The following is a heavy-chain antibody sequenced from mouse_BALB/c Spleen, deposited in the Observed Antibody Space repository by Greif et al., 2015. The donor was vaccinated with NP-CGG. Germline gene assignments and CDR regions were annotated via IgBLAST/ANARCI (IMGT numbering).Heavy chain of an antibody. Sequence: QVQLQQSGAELVKPGASVKLSCKASGYTFTSYYMYWVKQRPGQGLEWIGEINPSNGGTNFNEKFKSKATLTVDKSSSTAYMQLCSLTSEDSAVYYCTRWGYGNWYFDVWGAGTTVTVSS. D-gene: IGHD2-10*02. CDR2: INPSNGGT. CDR1: GYTFTSYY. J-gene: IGHJ1*01. V-gene: IGHV1S81*02. CDR3: TRWGYGNWYFDV.